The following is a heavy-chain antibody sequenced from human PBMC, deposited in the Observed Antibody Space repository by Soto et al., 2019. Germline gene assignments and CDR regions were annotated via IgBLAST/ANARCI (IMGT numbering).Heavy chain of an antibody. CDR2: IIPIFGTA. V-gene: IGHV1-69*13. CDR3: ARAYCSGGSCYSRLTTEPGYGMDV. J-gene: IGHJ6*02. Sequence: GASVKVSCKASGGTFSSYAISWVRQAPGQGLEWMGGIIPIFGTANYAQKFQGRVTITADESTSTAYMELSSLRSEDTAVYYCARAYCSGGSCYSRLTTEPGYGMDVWGQGTTVTVSS. CDR1: GGTFSSYA. D-gene: IGHD2-15*01.